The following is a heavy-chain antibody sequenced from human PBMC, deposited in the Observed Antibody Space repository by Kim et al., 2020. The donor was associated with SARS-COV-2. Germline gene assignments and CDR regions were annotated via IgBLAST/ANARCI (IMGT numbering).Heavy chain of an antibody. J-gene: IGHJ4*02. CDR3: AKDYDSSGYAEGSFDY. CDR1: GFTFDDYA. V-gene: IGHV3-9*01. Sequence: GGSLRLSCAASGFTFDDYAMHWVRQAPGKGLEWVSGISWNSGSIGYADSVKGRFTISRDNAKNSLYLQMNSLRAEDTAVYYCAKDYDSSGYAEGSFDYWGQGTLVTVSS. D-gene: IGHD3-22*01. CDR2: ISWNSGSI.